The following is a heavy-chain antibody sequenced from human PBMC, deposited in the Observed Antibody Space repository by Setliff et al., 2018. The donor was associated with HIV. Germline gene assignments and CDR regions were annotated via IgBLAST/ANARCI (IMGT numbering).Heavy chain of an antibody. CDR2: VYYRGST. Sequence: PSETLSLTCAVFGYSITTGYQWGWIRQSPGKGPEWIGHVYYRGSTFYNPSLKSRATIFVDSSTKRFSLKLTAVTAADTAVYYCARGGANPSWFDPWGQGTLVTISS. J-gene: IGHJ5*02. V-gene: IGHV4-38-2*01. CDR3: ARGGANPSWFDP. CDR1: GYSITTGYQ. D-gene: IGHD3-16*01.